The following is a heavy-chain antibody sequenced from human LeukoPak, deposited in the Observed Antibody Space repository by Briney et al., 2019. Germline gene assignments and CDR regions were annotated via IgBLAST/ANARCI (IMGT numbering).Heavy chain of an antibody. Sequence: GGSLRLSCAASGFTFDDYAMHWVRHAPGKGLEGVSGISWNSGSIGYADSVKGRFTISRDNAKNSLYLQMNSLRAEDTALYYCAKDLTLGYCSSTSCYKTSAFDYWGQGTLVTVSS. CDR2: ISWNSGSI. CDR3: AKDLTLGYCSSTSCYKTSAFDY. D-gene: IGHD2-2*02. CDR1: GFTFDDYA. J-gene: IGHJ4*02. V-gene: IGHV3-9*01.